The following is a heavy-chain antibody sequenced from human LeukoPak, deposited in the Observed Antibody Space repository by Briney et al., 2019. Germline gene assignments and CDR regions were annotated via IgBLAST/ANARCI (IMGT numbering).Heavy chain of an antibody. Sequence: KPSETLSLTCTVSGGSISSSGYYWGWIRQPPGKGLEWIGSIYYSGSTYYNPSLKSRVTISVDTSKNQFSLKLSSVTAADTAVYYCARGRGDTAMVPYNWFDPWGQGTLVTVSS. V-gene: IGHV4-39*07. CDR1: GGSISSSGYY. D-gene: IGHD5-18*01. CDR2: IYYSGST. J-gene: IGHJ5*02. CDR3: ARGRGDTAMVPYNWFDP.